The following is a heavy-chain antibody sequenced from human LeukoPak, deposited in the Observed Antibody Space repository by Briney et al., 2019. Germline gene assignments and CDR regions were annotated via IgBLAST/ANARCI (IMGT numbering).Heavy chain of an antibody. CDR2: ISSSGSTI. CDR3: AKDLRWLQLDY. J-gene: IGHJ4*02. Sequence: GGSLRLSCPASGFIFSDYYMIWIRQAPGKGLEWVSYISSSGSTIYQADSVKGRFTISRDNAKNSLYLQMNSRRGEETAVYYCAKDLRWLQLDYWGQGTLVTVSS. CDR1: GFIFSDYY. V-gene: IGHV3-11*01. D-gene: IGHD5-24*01.